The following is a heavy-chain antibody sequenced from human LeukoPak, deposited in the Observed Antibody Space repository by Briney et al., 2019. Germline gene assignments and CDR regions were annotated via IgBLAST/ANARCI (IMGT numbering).Heavy chain of an antibody. CDR3: AKESAYCGSDCRSLSDY. CDR1: GFTFSSYA. Sequence: GGSLRLSCAASGFTFSSYAMHWVRQAPGKGLEWVAVISYDGSNKYYADSVKGRFTISRDNSKNTLYLQMNSLRAEDTAVYYCAKESAYCGSDCRSLSDYWGQGTLVTVSS. J-gene: IGHJ4*02. V-gene: IGHV3-30-3*01. CDR2: ISYDGSNK. D-gene: IGHD2-21*02.